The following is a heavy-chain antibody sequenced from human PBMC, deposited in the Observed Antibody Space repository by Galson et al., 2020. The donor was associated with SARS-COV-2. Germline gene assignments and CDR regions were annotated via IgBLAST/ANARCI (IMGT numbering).Heavy chain of an antibody. J-gene: IGHJ4*02. Sequence: TGGSLRLSCSASGFTFSSYAMHWVRQAPGKGLEYVSAITNNGGSTYYADSVKGRFIISRDNSKNTLYLQMSSLRAEDTAVYYCVKVSSGYYYLEWGQGTLVTVSS. D-gene: IGHD3-22*01. CDR1: GFTFSSYA. CDR3: VKVSSGYYYLE. V-gene: IGHV3-64D*08. CDR2: ITNNGGST.